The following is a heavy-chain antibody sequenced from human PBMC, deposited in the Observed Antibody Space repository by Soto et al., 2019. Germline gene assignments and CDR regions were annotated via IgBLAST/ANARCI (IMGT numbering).Heavy chain of an antibody. CDR1: GYTFTSYG. D-gene: IGHD5-18*01. Sequence: QVQLVQSGAEVKKPGASVKVSCKASGYTFTSYGISWVRQAPGQGLEWMGWISAYNGNTNYAQKLQGRVTMTTDTSTSTADMELRSLRSDDTAVYYCARVMGRGYSYGYNAYWGQGTLVTVSS. CDR2: ISAYNGNT. CDR3: ARVMGRGYSYGYNAY. J-gene: IGHJ4*02. V-gene: IGHV1-18*01.